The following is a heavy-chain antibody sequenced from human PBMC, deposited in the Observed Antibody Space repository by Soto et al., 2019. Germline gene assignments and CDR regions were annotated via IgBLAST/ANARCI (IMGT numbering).Heavy chain of an antibody. Sequence: QVQLVQSGAEVKKPGASVKVSCKASGYTFTSYYMHWVRQAPGQGLEWMGIINPSGGSTSYAQKFQGRVTMTRDTSTSTVYMELSSLRSEDTAVYYCARAGLLWFGENYFDYWGQGTLVTVSS. CDR2: INPSGGST. D-gene: IGHD3-10*01. CDR1: GYTFTSYY. J-gene: IGHJ4*02. CDR3: ARAGLLWFGENYFDY. V-gene: IGHV1-46*01.